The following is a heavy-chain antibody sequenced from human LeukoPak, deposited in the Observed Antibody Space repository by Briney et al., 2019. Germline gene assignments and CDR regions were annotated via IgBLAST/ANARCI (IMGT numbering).Heavy chain of an antibody. D-gene: IGHD3-22*01. J-gene: IGHJ4*02. CDR1: GGSISSYY. CDR2: MYYSGST. CDR3: AREGPPDYYDSNGSRRYFDY. V-gene: IGHV4-59*01. Sequence: PSETLSLTCTVSGGSISSYYWSWIRQPPGKGLEWIGYMYYSGSTNYNPSLKSRVTISVDTSKNQFSLKLSSVTAADTAVYYCAREGPPDYYDSNGSRRYFDYWGQGTLVTVSS.